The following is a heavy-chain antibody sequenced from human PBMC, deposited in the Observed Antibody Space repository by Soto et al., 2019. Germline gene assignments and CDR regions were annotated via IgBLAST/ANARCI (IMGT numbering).Heavy chain of an antibody. CDR1: GGSINTFY. V-gene: IGHV4-4*07. Sequence: SETLSLTCTVSGGSINTFYWSWVRQPAGKGLEWIGRIFSSGSTSFSPSLESRVAMSVDTSKDHFSLNLSSVTAADMAVYYCAREGSYSAYNFAHGIQLWSFDFWGQGALVTVSS. CDR2: IFSSGST. D-gene: IGHD5-12*01. J-gene: IGHJ4*02. CDR3: AREGSYSAYNFAHGIQLWSFDF.